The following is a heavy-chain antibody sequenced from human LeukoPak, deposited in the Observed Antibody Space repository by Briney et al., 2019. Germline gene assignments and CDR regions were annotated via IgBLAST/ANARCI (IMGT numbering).Heavy chain of an antibody. V-gene: IGHV3-15*01. CDR3: TTEVVVVVAATPFGY. D-gene: IGHD2-15*01. Sequence: GGSLRLSCAASGFTFNNAWMSWVRQAPGKGLEWVGRIKSKTDGGTTDYAAPVKGRFTISRDDSKNTLYLQMNSLKTEDTAVYYCTTEVVVVVAATPFGYWGQGTLVTVSS. CDR2: IKSKTDGGTT. J-gene: IGHJ4*02. CDR1: GFTFNNAW.